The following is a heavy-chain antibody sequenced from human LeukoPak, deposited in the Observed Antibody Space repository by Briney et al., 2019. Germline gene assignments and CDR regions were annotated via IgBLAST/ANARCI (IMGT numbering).Heavy chain of an antibody. Sequence: ASVKVSRKASNYTFASYGLSWVRQAPGKGLEWMGGFDPEDGETIYAQKFQGRVTMTEDTSTDTAYMELSSLRSEDTAVYYCATDQGRRVPTEFDYWGQGTLVTVSS. D-gene: IGHD2-2*01. V-gene: IGHV1-24*01. CDR3: ATDQGRRVPTEFDY. J-gene: IGHJ4*02. CDR1: NYTFASYG. CDR2: FDPEDGET.